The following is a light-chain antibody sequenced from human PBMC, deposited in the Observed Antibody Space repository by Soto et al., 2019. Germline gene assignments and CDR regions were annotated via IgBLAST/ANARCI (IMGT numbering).Light chain of an antibody. CDR1: QNISGY. CDR2: TTS. Sequence: DIQMTQSPSSLSASVGDRVTITCRASQNISGYLNWYQQKPGKAPKFLIYTTSNLQSGVPSRFSGSDSGTDFTLTISSLQPEDFATYYCQQSYSFPQTFGQGTKVEIK. V-gene: IGKV1-39*01. J-gene: IGKJ1*01. CDR3: QQSYSFPQT.